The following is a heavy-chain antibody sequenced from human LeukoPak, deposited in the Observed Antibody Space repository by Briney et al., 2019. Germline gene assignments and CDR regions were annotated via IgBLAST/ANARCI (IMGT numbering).Heavy chain of an antibody. CDR1: WDSVSSSSNV. V-gene: IGHV6-1*01. CDR3: ARGAMRTGFDS. J-gene: IGHJ4*02. CDR2: TYYGSKWNN. Sequence: SRTLSLTCAISWDSVSSSSNVWNWIRQSPSRGLEWLGRTYYGSKWNNDYAASVKSRITVNPDTSKNQFSLQLNSVTPEDTAVYYCARGAMRTGFDSWGQGTLVTVSA. D-gene: IGHD1-1*01.